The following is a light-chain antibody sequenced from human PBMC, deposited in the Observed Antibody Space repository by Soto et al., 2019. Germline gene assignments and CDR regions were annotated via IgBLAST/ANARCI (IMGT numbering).Light chain of an antibody. CDR1: QSVSSY. CDR3: QQFAISTT. Sequence: DIQMTQSPSSLSASVGDRVTITCRASQSVSSYLSWYQQKPGKAPKLLIYAASSLQSGVPSRFSGSGSGTDFTLTISSLQPEDFATYYCQQFAISTTFGQGTKVDIK. V-gene: IGKV1-39*01. J-gene: IGKJ1*01. CDR2: AAS.